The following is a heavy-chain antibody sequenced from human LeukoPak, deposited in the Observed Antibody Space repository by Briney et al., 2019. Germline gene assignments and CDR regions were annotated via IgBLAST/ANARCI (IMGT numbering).Heavy chain of an antibody. CDR3: GRHRPRVVAGGAIDY. V-gene: IGHV4-30-2*01. CDR2: IHSSGTA. D-gene: IGHD3-16*01. Sequence: SETLSLTCSVSGGSISSGGYSWNWIRQPPGKGLEWIGYIHSSGTAYYNPSLKSRVTISLDRSKNQFSLNLTSVTAADTAVYYCGRHRPRVVAGGAIDYWGQGTLVTVSS. CDR1: GGSISSGGYS. J-gene: IGHJ4*02.